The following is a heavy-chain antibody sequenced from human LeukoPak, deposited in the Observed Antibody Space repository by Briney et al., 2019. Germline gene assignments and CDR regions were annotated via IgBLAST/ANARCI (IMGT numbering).Heavy chain of an antibody. V-gene: IGHV1-2*02. CDR3: ARDGTSVMVDFDY. D-gene: IGHD5-18*01. J-gene: IGHJ4*02. Sequence: ASVTVSCKSSGYTFTYYYMYWVRQAPGQGLEWMGWINPNSGGTNYAQKFQGRVTITRDTSNSTAYMALSRLTSDDTAVYYCARDGTSVMVDFDYWGQGTLVTVSS. CDR2: INPNSGGT. CDR1: GYTFTYYY.